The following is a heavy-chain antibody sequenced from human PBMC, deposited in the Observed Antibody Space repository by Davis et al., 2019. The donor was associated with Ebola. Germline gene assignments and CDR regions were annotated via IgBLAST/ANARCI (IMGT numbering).Heavy chain of an antibody. D-gene: IGHD5-12*01. Sequence: SETLSLTCTLSGGSISSYYWSWIRQPPGKGLEWIGYIYYSGSTNYNPSLKSRVTISVDTSKNQFSLKLSSVTAADTAVYYCARVGGYDFGLDYWGQGTLVTVSS. CDR1: GGSISSYY. CDR2: IYYSGST. J-gene: IGHJ4*02. CDR3: ARVGGYDFGLDY. V-gene: IGHV4-59*01.